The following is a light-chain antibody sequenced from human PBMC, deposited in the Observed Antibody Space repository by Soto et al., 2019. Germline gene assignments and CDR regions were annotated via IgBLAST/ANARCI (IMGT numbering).Light chain of an antibody. J-gene: IGKJ4*01. CDR1: RCILHNSNNENH. CDR3: HQYYSIPLT. CDR2: WAS. V-gene: IGKV4-1*01. Sequence: DIVMTQSPDSLSVSLGERATINCKASRCILHNSNNENHLAWYQQKPGQPPKLLISWASTRESGVPDRFTGSGSETDFSLTISGLQAEDVAVYYCHQYYSIPLTFGGGTKVEI.